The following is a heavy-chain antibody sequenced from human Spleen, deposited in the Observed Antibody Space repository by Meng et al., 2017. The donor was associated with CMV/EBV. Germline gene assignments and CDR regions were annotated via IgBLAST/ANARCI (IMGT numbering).Heavy chain of an antibody. CDR2: IRSSGSAI. V-gene: IGHV3-48*03. CDR3: ARTPMITFGGVIVPPDY. D-gene: IGHD3-16*02. J-gene: IGHJ4*02. CDR1: GFTFSSYE. Sequence: LSLTCAASGFTFSSYEMNWVRQAPGKGLEWVSYIRSSGSAIYYADSVKGRFTISRDNAKNSLYLQMNSLRAEDTAVYYCARTPMITFGGVIVPPDYWGQGTLVTVSS.